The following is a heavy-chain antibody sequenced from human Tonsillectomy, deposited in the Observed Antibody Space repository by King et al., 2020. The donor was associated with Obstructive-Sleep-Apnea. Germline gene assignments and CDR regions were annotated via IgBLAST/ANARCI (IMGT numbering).Heavy chain of an antibody. D-gene: IGHD6-19*01. CDR2: IYYSGST. J-gene: IGHJ4*02. CDR3: ARLPSSGWYEYFDY. V-gene: IGHV4-39*01. Sequence: LPLQESGPGLVKPSETLSLTCTVSGGSISSSSYYWGWIRQPPGKGLEWIGSIYYSGSTYYNPSLKSRVTISVDTSKNQFSLKLSSVTAADTAVYYCARLPSSGWYEYFDYWGQGTLVTVSS. CDR1: GGSISSSSYY.